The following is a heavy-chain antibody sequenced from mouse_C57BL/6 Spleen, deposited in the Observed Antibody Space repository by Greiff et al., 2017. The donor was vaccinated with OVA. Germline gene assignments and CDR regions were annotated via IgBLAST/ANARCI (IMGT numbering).Heavy chain of an antibody. CDR3: ARQGGNYVDYYAMDY. CDR2: IHPNSGST. V-gene: IGHV1-64*01. CDR1: GYTFTSYW. J-gene: IGHJ4*01. D-gene: IGHD2-1*01. Sequence: QVQLQQPGAELVKPGASVKLSCKASGYTFTSYWMPWVHQRPGQGLEWIGMIHPNSGSTNYNEKFKSKATLTVDKSSSTAYMQLSSLTSEDSAVYYCARQGGNYVDYYAMDYWGQGTSVTVSS.